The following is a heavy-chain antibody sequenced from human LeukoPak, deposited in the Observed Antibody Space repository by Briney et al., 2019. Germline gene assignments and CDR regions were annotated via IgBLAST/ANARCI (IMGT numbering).Heavy chain of an antibody. J-gene: IGHJ6*02. CDR3: ARNKITMVRGAPPAYGMDV. Sequence: SVKVSCKASGGTFSSYAISWVRQAPGQGLEWMGGIIPIFGTANYAQKFQGRVTITTDESTSTAYMELSSLRSEDTAVYYCARNKITMVRGAPPAYGMDVWGQGTTVTVSS. CDR1: GGTFSSYA. CDR2: IIPIFGTA. D-gene: IGHD3-10*01. V-gene: IGHV1-69*05.